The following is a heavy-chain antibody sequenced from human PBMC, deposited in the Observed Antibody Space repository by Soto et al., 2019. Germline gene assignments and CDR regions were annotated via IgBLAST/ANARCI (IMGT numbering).Heavy chain of an antibody. D-gene: IGHD3-22*01. CDR1: GYTFTSYA. CDR2: INAGNGNT. Sequence: QVQLVQSGAEVKKPGASVKVSCKASGYTFTSYAMHWVRQAPGQRLEWMGWINAGNGNTKYSQKFQGRVTITRDTSASTAYMEVSSLRSEDTAVYSCARGDYYDIHDYWGQGTLVSVSS. J-gene: IGHJ4*02. CDR3: ARGDYYDIHDY. V-gene: IGHV1-3*01.